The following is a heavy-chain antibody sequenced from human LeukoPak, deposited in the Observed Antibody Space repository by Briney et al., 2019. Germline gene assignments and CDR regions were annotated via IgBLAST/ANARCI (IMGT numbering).Heavy chain of an antibody. J-gene: IGHJ5*02. CDR3: ARGSLGCSSTSCYRVLPFDP. CDR2: ISSSSSYT. V-gene: IGHV3-11*06. CDR1: GFTFSDYY. Sequence: GGSLRLSCAASGFTFSDYYMSWIRQAPGKGLEWVSYISSSSSYTNYADSVKGRFTISRDNAKNSLYLQMNGLRAEDTAVYYCARGSLGCSSTSCYRVLPFDPWGQGTLVTVSS. D-gene: IGHD2-2*01.